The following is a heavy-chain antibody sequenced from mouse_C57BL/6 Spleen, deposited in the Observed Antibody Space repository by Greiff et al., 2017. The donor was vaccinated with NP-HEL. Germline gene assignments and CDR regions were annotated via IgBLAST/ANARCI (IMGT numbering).Heavy chain of an antibody. CDR3: ARGGNYALYGMDY. CDR2: IDPSDSYT. Sequence: QVQLQQPGAELVKPGASVKLSCKASGYTFTSYWMQWVKQRPGQGLEWIGEIDPSDSYTNYNQKFKGKATLTVDTSSSTAYMQLSSLTSEDSAVYYCARGGNYALYGMDYWGQGTSVTVAS. J-gene: IGHJ4*01. V-gene: IGHV1-50*01. D-gene: IGHD2-1*01. CDR1: GYTFTSYW.